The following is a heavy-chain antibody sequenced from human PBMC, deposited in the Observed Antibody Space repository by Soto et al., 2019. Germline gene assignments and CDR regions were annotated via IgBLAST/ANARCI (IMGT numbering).Heavy chain of an antibody. V-gene: IGHV1-69*12. CDR2: IMPIFRAP. D-gene: IGHD2-15*01. CDR1: GGAFSDYA. CDR3: ASWLKGPDIGNYYYGMGV. Sequence: QVQLVQSGAEVKKPGSSVKVSCKASGGAFSDYAFSWVRQAPGQGLEWLGGIMPIFRAPDYAQKFQGRVTITADEFTRTAYMEMNSLRSEDTAVYYCASWLKGPDIGNYYYGMGVWGQGTTVTVS. J-gene: IGHJ6*02.